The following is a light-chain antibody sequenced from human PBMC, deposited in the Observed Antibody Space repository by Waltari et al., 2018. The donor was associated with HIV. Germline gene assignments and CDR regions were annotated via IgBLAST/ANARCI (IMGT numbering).Light chain of an antibody. V-gene: IGKV1-9*01. J-gene: IGKJ4*01. CDR2: IAS. CDR3: QQLNITPPN. Sequence: EMQLTQSTSVLSESVGDRVTITCRASQDNNSNVAWYQQKRGTAPKLLIYIASILQSGVPSRFSGSGSGTEFTLTITSLQPEDFASYYCQQLNITPPNFGGGTTVEIK. CDR1: QDNNSN.